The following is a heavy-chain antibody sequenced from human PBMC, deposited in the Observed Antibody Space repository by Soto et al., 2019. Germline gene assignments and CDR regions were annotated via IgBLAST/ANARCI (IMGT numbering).Heavy chain of an antibody. V-gene: IGHV3-74*01. CDR3: ARGPPGYYGMDF. J-gene: IGHJ6*02. CDR2: IKGDGRRT. CDR1: GFTFSSYW. Sequence: EVQLVESGGGLVQPGGSLRLSCAASGFTFSSYWMHWVRQAPGKGLVWVSRIKGDGRRTDYADSVKGRFTISRDNAKNTMYLQMNRQRDEDKAVYYSARGPPGYYGMDFWGQATTVTVSS.